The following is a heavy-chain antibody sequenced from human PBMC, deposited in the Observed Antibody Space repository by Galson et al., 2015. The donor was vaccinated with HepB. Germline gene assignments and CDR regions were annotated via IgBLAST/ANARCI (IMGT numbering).Heavy chain of an antibody. J-gene: IGHJ6*03. V-gene: IGHV1-8*01. CDR2: MNPNSGNT. CDR3: ARASPRSYYDFWSGYYSYYYYYMDV. Sequence: SVKVSCKASGYTFARYDINWVRQATGQGLEWMGWMNPNSGNTGYAQKFQGRVTMTRNTSISTAYMELSSLRSEDTAVYYCARASPRSYYDFWSGYYSYYYYYMDVWGKGTTVTVSS. CDR1: GYTFARYD. D-gene: IGHD3-3*01.